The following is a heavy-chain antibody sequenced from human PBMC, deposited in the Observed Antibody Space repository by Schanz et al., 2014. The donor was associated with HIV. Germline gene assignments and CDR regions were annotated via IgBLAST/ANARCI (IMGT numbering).Heavy chain of an antibody. J-gene: IGHJ6*02. V-gene: IGHV3-21*02. CDR1: GFTLGNYI. CDR3: AREREESIAYYYYGMDV. Sequence: EVQLVESGGGLVKPGGSLRLSCSTSGFTLGNYIMNWVRQAPGKGLEWVSSISGGSTYTHYADSIRGRFIVSRDNARSSVYLQMNSLRAEDTAVYYCAREREESIAYYYYGMDVWGQGTAVTVSS. D-gene: IGHD1-26*01. CDR2: ISGGSTYT.